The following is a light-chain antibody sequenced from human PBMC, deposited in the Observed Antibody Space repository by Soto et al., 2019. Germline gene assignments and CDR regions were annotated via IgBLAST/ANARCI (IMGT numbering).Light chain of an antibody. CDR1: QVITNY. Sequence: DIQLTQSASSLSASVGDRVTITCQASQVITNYLNWYQQKPGKAPKLLIYDISTLGIGVPSRFGGSGSGTHFTFTITGLQPEDIATYYCQQYENLPHTFGQGTKVDIK. J-gene: IGKJ2*01. CDR3: QQYENLPHT. CDR2: DIS. V-gene: IGKV1-33*01.